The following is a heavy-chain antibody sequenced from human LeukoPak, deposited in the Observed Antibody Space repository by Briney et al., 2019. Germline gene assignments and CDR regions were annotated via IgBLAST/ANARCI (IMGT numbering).Heavy chain of an antibody. Sequence: GRSLRLSCAASGFTFSSYGMHWVRQAPGKGLEWVAVISYDGSNKYYADSVKGRFTISRDNSKNTLYLQMNSLRAEDTAVYYCAKDPALGYSYGRPQYFQHWGHGTLVTVSS. D-gene: IGHD5-18*01. J-gene: IGHJ1*01. CDR1: GFTFSSYG. CDR3: AKDPALGYSYGRPQYFQH. V-gene: IGHV3-30*18. CDR2: ISYDGSNK.